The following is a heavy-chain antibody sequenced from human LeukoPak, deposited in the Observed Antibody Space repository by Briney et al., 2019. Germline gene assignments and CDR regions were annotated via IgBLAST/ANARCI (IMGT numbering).Heavy chain of an antibody. J-gene: IGHJ3*02. CDR2: IYYSGST. Sequence: SGTLSLTCTVSGGSISSYYWSWIRQPPGKGLEWIGYIYYSGSTNYNPSLKSRVTISVDTSKNQFSLKLSSVTAADTAVYYCARDRGVVTAIGAFDIWGQGTMVTVSS. V-gene: IGHV4-59*01. D-gene: IGHD2-21*02. CDR3: ARDRGVVTAIGAFDI. CDR1: GGSISSYY.